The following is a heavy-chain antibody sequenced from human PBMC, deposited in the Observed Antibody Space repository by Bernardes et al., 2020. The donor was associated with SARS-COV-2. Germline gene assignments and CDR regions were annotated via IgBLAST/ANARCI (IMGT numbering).Heavy chain of an antibody. CDR3: ARGGIWGSGSYYLDY. J-gene: IGHJ4*02. CDR1: GYTFTGYY. CDR2: INPNSGGT. Sequence: ASVKVSCKASGYTFTGYYMHWVRQAPGQGLEWMGWINPNSGGTNYAQKFQGWVTMTRDTSISTAYMELSRLRSDDTAVYYCARGGIWGSGSYYLDYWGQGTRVTVST. V-gene: IGHV1-2*04. D-gene: IGHD3-10*01.